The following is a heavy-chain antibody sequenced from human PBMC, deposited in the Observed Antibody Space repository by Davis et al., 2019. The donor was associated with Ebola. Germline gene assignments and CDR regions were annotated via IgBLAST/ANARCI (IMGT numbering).Heavy chain of an antibody. Sequence: GESLKISCAASGFTFSSYGMHWVRQAPGKGLEWVAVISYDGSNKYYADSVKGRFTISRDNAKNTLYLQMNNLRAEDTALYYCAREESSNIDAFDIWGQGTMVTVSS. J-gene: IGHJ3*02. CDR3: AREESSNIDAFDI. CDR2: ISYDGSNK. V-gene: IGHV3-30*03. CDR1: GFTFSSYG. D-gene: IGHD2/OR15-2a*01.